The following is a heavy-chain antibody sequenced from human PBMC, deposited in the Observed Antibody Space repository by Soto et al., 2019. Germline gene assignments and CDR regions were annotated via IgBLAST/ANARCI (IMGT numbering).Heavy chain of an antibody. CDR3: ARDWGPYWFDP. J-gene: IGHJ5*02. CDR2: IYDSGAT. V-gene: IGHV4-61*01. Sequence: SETLSLTCTVSGGSLSGGSYYWNWIRQPPGKQMEWIGYIYDSGATKYNPSLKSRVTISQDTSKNQFSLKMNSGTPSDTAVYYGARDWGPYWFDPWGQGILVTVSS. D-gene: IGHD3-16*01. CDR1: GGSLSGGSYY.